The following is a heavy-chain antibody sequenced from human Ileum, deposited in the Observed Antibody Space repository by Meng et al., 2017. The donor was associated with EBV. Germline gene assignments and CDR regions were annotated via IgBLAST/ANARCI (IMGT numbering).Heavy chain of an antibody. D-gene: IGHD4-17*01. V-gene: IGHV4-34*01. CDR1: GGPFSGYY. J-gene: IGHJ4*02. Sequence: VQLEQWGVGLLKPSEALCHTCAVYGGPFSGYYWSWVRQPPGKGLEWIWEINHSGCTNYNPSLKSRVTISVDTSKNQFSLKLSSVTAADTAVYYCARGHDYGDYASDYWGQGTLVTVSS. CDR2: INHSGCT. CDR3: ARGHDYGDYASDY.